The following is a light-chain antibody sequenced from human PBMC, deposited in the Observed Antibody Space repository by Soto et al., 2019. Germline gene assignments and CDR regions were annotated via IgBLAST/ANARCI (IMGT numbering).Light chain of an antibody. J-gene: IGKJ4*01. CDR2: RAS. Sequence: IMMTQSPATLSVSPGERATLSCRASQSINSNLAWYQQKPGQAPRLLMFRASIRATGFPARFSGSGSGTEFNITISSLQSEDSAVYYCQQYNNWPRATFGGGTKVEIK. V-gene: IGKV3-15*01. CDR3: QQYNNWPRAT. CDR1: QSINSN.